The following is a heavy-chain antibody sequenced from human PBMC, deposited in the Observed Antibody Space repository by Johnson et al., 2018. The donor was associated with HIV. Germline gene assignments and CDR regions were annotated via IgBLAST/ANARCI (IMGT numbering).Heavy chain of an antibody. Sequence: QVQLVESGGGVVQPGRSLRLSCAASGFTFSSYAMYWVRQAPGKGLEWVAVISYDGSNKYYADSVKGRFTISRDNSKNTLYLQMNSLRAEDTAVYYCATFDAFDIWGQGTMVTVSS. CDR1: GFTFSSYA. CDR3: ATFDAFDI. J-gene: IGHJ3*02. V-gene: IGHV3-30*04. CDR2: ISYDGSNK.